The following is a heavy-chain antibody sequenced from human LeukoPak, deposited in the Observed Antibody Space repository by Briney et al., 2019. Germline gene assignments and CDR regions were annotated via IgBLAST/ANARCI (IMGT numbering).Heavy chain of an antibody. J-gene: IGHJ5*02. CDR3: ARDRGGLGP. CDR1: GGSISSSSYY. D-gene: IGHD2-15*01. CDR2: IYYSGST. V-gene: IGHV4-39*07. Sequence: PSETLPLTCTVSGGSISSSSYYWGWIRQPPGKGLEWIGSIYYSGSTYYNPSLKSRVTISVDTSKNQFSLKLSSVTAADTAVYYRARDRGGLGPWGQGTLVTVSS.